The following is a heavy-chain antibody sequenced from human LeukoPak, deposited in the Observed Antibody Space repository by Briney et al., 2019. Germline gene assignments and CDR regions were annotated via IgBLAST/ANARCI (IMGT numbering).Heavy chain of an antibody. Sequence: ASVKVPCKASGYTFTGYYMHWVRQAPGQGLEWMGRINPNSGGTNYAQKFQGRVTMTRDTSISTAYMELSRLRSDDTAVYYCARGRLRDFWSGYSAWGQGTLVTVSS. CDR3: ARGRLRDFWSGYSA. J-gene: IGHJ1*01. CDR2: INPNSGGT. D-gene: IGHD3-3*01. CDR1: GYTFTGYY. V-gene: IGHV1-2*06.